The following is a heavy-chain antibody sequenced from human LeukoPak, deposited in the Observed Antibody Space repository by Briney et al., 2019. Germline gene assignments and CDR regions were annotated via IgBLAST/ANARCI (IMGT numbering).Heavy chain of an antibody. J-gene: IGHJ5*02. CDR3: ARHGQGKWEPPKFDP. CDR1: GFTFSSYA. V-gene: IGHV3-30*04. D-gene: IGHD1-26*01. Sequence: GGSLRLSCAAPGFTFSSYAMHWVRQAPGKGLEWVAVISYDGSNKYYADSVQGRFTISRDNSKNTLYLQMNSLRAEDTAVYYCARHGQGKWEPPKFDPWGQGTLVTVSS. CDR2: ISYDGSNK.